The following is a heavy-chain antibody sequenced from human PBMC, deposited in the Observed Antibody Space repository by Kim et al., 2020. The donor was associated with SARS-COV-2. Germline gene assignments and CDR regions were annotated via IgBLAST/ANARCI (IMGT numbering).Heavy chain of an antibody. CDR3: ARLGRELDAFDI. D-gene: IGHD1-26*01. V-gene: IGHV1-46*01. Sequence: YAQKFQGRGTMTRDTSTSAVYMELSSLRSEDTAVYYCARLGRELDAFDIWGQGTMVTVSS. J-gene: IGHJ3*02.